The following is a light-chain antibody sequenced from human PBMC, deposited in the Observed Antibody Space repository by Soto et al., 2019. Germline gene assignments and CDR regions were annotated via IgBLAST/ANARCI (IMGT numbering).Light chain of an antibody. CDR1: QSVSTY. CDR3: QQYDSSPLT. Sequence: EIVLTPSPATLSLSPGERATLYCRASQSVSTYLAWYQQKPGQAPRLLLYDASNRATGVPDRFSGSGSGTDFTLTISRLEPEDFAVYYCQQYDSSPLTFGGGTKVDI. CDR2: DAS. V-gene: IGKV3-20*01. J-gene: IGKJ4*01.